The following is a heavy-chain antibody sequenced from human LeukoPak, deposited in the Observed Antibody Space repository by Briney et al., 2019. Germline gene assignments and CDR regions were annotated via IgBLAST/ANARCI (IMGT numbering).Heavy chain of an antibody. CDR1: GYTFTGYY. Sequence: ASVKVSCKASGYTFTGYYMHWVRQAPGQGLEWMGWINPNSGGTNYAQKFQGRVTMTRDTSISTAYMELSRLRSDDTAVYYCARVTGGIAARLPTRAIDYWGQGTLVTVSS. CDR2: INPNSGGT. CDR3: ARVTGGIAARLPTRAIDY. D-gene: IGHD6-6*01. V-gene: IGHV1-2*02. J-gene: IGHJ4*02.